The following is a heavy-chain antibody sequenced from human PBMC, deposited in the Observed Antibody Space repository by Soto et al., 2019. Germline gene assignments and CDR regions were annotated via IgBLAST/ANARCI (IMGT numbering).Heavy chain of an antibody. D-gene: IGHD2-2*01. CDR2: IYYSGST. V-gene: IGHV4-31*03. J-gene: IGHJ3*02. CDR3: ARESRSEDIVVVPAAKLVAAFDI. CDR1: GGSISSGGYY. Sequence: SETLSLTCTVSGGSISSGGYYWSWIRQHPGKGLEWIGYIYYSGSTYYNPSLKSRVTISVDTSKNQFSLKLSSVTAADTAVYYCARESRSEDIVVVPAAKLVAAFDIWGQGTMVTVSS.